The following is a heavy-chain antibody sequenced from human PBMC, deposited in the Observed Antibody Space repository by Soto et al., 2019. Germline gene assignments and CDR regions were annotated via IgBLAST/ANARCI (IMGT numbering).Heavy chain of an antibody. CDR2: IYYTGST. J-gene: IGHJ4*02. D-gene: IGHD2-2*01. CDR3: ARKYREYFDY. CDR1: GGSMNSYY. Sequence: PSDTLSLTCTVSGGSMNSYYWSWIRQAPGKGLEWIANIYYTGSTTYNPSLKSRVTISLDTSKNQFSLKLTSVTATDTDVYYCARKYREYFDYWGQGALVNVSS. V-gene: IGHV4-59*08.